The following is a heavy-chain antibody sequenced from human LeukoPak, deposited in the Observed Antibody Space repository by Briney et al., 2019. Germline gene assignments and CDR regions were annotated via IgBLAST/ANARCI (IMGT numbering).Heavy chain of an antibody. J-gene: IGHJ5*02. CDR3: ARVSSTNYYDNRGWFDP. D-gene: IGHD3-22*01. CDR1: GGSISSYY. V-gene: IGHV4-59*01. CDR2: IYYSGST. Sequence: PSETLSLTCIVSGGSISSYYWSWIRQPPGKGLEWIGYIYYSGSTNYKPSLKSRVTISVATSKNQFSLKLSSVTAADTAVYYCARVSSTNYYDNRGWFDPWGQGTLVTVSS.